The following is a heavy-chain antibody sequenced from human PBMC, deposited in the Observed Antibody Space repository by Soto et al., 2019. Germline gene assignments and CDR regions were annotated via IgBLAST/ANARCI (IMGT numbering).Heavy chain of an antibody. J-gene: IGHJ4*02. CDR1: GFVFTNFW. CDR2: IDTSGHST. V-gene: IGHV3-74*01. Sequence: GGSLRLSCEASGFVFTNFWMHWVRHVPGKGLVWVARIDTSGHSTNYAESVKGRFTISRDNAKNTVSLQMNSLRVEDTGVYYCAKDSWYFDLWSQGSQVTVS. CDR3: AKDSWYFDL. D-gene: IGHD6-13*01.